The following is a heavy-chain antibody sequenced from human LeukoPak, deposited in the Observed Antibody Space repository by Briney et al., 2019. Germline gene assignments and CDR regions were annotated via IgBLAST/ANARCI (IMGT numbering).Heavy chain of an antibody. D-gene: IGHD6-6*01. Sequence: SETLPLTCGVHGGSFSGYHWSWIRQRPGKGLEWIGDINHSGSTHYSPSLKSRVTISVDTSNNQFSLKLHSVTAADTAVYYCARGFTTSSLWFDPWGQGILVTVSS. CDR2: INHSGST. CDR3: ARGFTTSSLWFDP. V-gene: IGHV4-34*01. J-gene: IGHJ5*02. CDR1: GGSFSGYH.